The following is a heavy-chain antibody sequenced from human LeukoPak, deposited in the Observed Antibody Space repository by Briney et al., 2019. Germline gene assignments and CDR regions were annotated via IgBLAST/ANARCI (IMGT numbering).Heavy chain of an antibody. V-gene: IGHV3-7*01. Sequence: GGSLRLSCAASGFTFSSYGMHWVRQAPGKGLEWVAKMSEDGNEIFYVDSVKGRFTISRDNTKKSLYLQLNSLRPEDSAVYYCARPRGCGSARCNNFDYWGQGTLVTVSS. D-gene: IGHD2-2*01. CDR2: MSEDGNEI. CDR3: ARPRGCGSARCNNFDY. CDR1: GFTFSSYG. J-gene: IGHJ4*02.